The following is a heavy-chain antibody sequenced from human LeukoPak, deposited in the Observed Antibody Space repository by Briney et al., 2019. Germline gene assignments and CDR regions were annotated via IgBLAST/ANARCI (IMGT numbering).Heavy chain of an antibody. CDR1: GFTFSAYG. Sequence: PGGSLRLSCAASGFTFSAYGIHWVRQAPGKGLEWVAGNNQYNVESVKGRFTISRDSSKNTVYLQMNSLAVEDTAVYYCARDPPRVRNSWGDGFDVWGQGTTVTVSS. CDR3: ARDPPRVRNSWGDGFDV. J-gene: IGHJ6*02. V-gene: IGHV3-33*08. D-gene: IGHD4-23*01. CDR2: NNQ.